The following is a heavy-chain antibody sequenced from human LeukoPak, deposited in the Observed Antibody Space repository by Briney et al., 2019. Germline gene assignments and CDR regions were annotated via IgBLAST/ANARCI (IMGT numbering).Heavy chain of an antibody. CDR2: IKQDGSEK. J-gene: IGHJ4*02. Sequence: GGSLRLSCAASGFTFSSYWMSWVRQAPGKGLEWVANIKQDGSEKYYVDSVKGRFTISRDNAKNSLYLQMNSLRAEDTAVYYCAREYYDYVWGSYRYTGDYWGQGTLVTVSS. CDR1: GFTFSSYW. D-gene: IGHD3-16*02. V-gene: IGHV3-7*01. CDR3: AREYYDYVWGSYRYTGDY.